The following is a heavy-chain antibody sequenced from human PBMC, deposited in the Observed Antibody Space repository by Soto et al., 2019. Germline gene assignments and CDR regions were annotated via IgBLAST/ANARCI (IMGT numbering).Heavy chain of an antibody. CDR3: ARGRSSTDI. D-gene: IGHD6-6*01. Sequence: QVQLQESGPGLVKPSETLSLTCTVSGGSISSYYWSWIRQPPGKGLEWIGYIYYSGSTNYNPSLKSRVTISVDTSKNQFSLKLSSVTAADTAVYYCARGRSSTDIWGQGTMVTVSS. CDR1: GGSISSYY. V-gene: IGHV4-59*01. J-gene: IGHJ3*02. CDR2: IYYSGST.